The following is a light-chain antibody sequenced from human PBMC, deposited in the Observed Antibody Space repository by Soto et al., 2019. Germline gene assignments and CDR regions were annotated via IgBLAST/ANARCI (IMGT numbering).Light chain of an antibody. CDR2: EVS. CDR3: SSYTSSSTLG. V-gene: IGLV2-14*01. CDR1: SSDVGGYNY. J-gene: IGLJ3*02. Sequence: QSVLTQPASVSGSPGQSITISCTGTSSDVGGYNYVSWYQQHPGKAPKLMIYEVSNRPSGVSNRFSGSKSGNTASLTISGLQAEDEADYYCSSYTSSSTLGFGGGTKLTFL.